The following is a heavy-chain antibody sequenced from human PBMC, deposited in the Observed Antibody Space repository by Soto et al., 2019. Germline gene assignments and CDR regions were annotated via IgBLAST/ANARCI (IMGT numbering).Heavy chain of an antibody. CDR1: GGSISSYY. V-gene: IGHV4-59*01. D-gene: IGHD1-1*01. CDR2: IYYRGST. Sequence: QVQLQESGPGLVKPSETLSLTCTVSGGSISSYYWSWIRQPPGKGLEWIGYIYYRGSTNYTPSLKSRVTTSVDTSKNQFSLKLSSVTAADTAVYDCARDNAGEDAFDIWGQGTMVTVSS. CDR3: ARDNAGEDAFDI. J-gene: IGHJ3*02.